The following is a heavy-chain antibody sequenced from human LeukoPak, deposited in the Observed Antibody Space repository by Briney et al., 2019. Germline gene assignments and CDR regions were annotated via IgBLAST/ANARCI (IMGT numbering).Heavy chain of an antibody. J-gene: IGHJ4*02. D-gene: IGHD2-15*01. Sequence: SVKVSCKASGGTFSSYAISWVRQAPGQGLEWMGGIIPIFGTANYAQKFQGRVTITADESASTAYMELSSLRSEDTAVYYCATLGYCSGGSCYTVDYWGQGTLVTVSS. CDR2: IIPIFGTA. CDR1: GGTFSSYA. CDR3: ATLGYCSGGSCYTVDY. V-gene: IGHV1-69*01.